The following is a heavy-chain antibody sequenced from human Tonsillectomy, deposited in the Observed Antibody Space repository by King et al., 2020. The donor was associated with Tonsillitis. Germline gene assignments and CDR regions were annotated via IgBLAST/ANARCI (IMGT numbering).Heavy chain of an antibody. Sequence: QLQESGPGLVKPSETLSLTCTVSGGSITSSPYYWAWIRQPPGKTLQWIGTVFYSGSTDYIPSLKSRVTISVDTSKNQFSLKLNSVTVADTAVYYCARTAYGTAVDPWGQGTLVTVSS. CDR3: ARTAYGTAVDP. CDR1: GGSITSSPYY. J-gene: IGHJ5*02. CDR2: VFYSGST. D-gene: IGHD3-16*01. V-gene: IGHV4-39*01.